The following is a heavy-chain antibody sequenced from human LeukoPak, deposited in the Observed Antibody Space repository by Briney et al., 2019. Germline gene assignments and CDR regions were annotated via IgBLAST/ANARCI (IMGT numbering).Heavy chain of an antibody. J-gene: IGHJ3*02. CDR3: ARGLRYFDWLFSNDKFGDAFDI. CDR1: GYTFTSYG. CDR2: ISAYNGNT. D-gene: IGHD3-9*01. Sequence: ASVKVSCKASGYTFTSYGISWVQQAPGQGLEWMGWISAYNGNTNYAQKLQGRVTMTTDTSTSTAYMELRSLRSDDTAVYYCARGLRYFDWLFSNDKFGDAFDIWGQGTMVTVSS. V-gene: IGHV1-18*01.